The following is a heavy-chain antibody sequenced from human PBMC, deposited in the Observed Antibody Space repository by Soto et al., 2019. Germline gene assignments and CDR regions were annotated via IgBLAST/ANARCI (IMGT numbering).Heavy chain of an antibody. V-gene: IGHV3-9*01. Sequence: EVQLVESGGGLVQPGRSLRLSCAASGFSFGDYAMQWVRQVPGKGLEWVSSISWNGESIGYADSVKGRFTISRDNGRKAVYLRMRRRRGEGTAWCGCAKAVGRRGWCDGFDSWGPGPRVTVPA. CDR1: GFSFGDYA. D-gene: IGHD6-19*01. J-gene: IGHJ4*02. CDR3: AKAVGRRGWCDGFDS. CDR2: ISWNGESI.